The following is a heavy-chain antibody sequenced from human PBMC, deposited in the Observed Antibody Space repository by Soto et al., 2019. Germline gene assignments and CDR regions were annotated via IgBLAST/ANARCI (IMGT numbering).Heavy chain of an antibody. J-gene: IGHJ5*02. V-gene: IGHV4-34*01. CDR3: AEGGYCSGGSCYEEHAPFDP. CDR2: INHSGST. CDR1: GGSFSGYY. D-gene: IGHD2-15*01. Sequence: QVQLQQWGAGLLKPSETLSLTCAVYGGSFSGYYWSWIRQPPGKGLEWIGEINHSGSTNYNPSLKRRVTISVDTSKNQFSLKLSSVTAADTAVYYCAEGGYCSGGSCYEEHAPFDPWGQGTLVTVSS.